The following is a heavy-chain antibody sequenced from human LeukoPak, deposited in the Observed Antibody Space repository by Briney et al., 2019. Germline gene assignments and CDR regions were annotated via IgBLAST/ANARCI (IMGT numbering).Heavy chain of an antibody. CDR1: AGSIRNYY. J-gene: IGHJ5*02. Sequence: ETLSLTCNISAGSIRNYYWTWFRQPPGKGLEWIGYVYYSGSTNYNPSLKSRVTISMDTSKNQFSLKLSSVTAADTAINYCARETLEGKFDPWGQGILVTVSS. V-gene: IGHV4-59*01. CDR3: ARETLEGKFDP. D-gene: IGHD1-1*01. CDR2: VYYSGST.